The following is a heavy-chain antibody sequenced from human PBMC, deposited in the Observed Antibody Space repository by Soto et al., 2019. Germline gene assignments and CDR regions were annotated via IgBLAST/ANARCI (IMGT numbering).Heavy chain of an antibody. J-gene: IGHJ6*02. CDR1: GGSIRSFNW. CDR2: LYHSGTT. D-gene: IGHD6-25*01. Sequence: SQTMLLPCAVSGGSIRSFNWRRWIRQTPGKGLEWIGELYHSGTTNYSPSLKSRATISVDKAKNHLSLKMTSVTAADTAVYYCARDRVAATRTSYYGLDAWGQGTTVTVSS. CDR3: ARDRVAATRTSYYGLDA. V-gene: IGHV4-4*02.